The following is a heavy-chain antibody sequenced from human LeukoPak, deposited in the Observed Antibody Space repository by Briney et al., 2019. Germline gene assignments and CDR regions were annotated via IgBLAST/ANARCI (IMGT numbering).Heavy chain of an antibody. CDR3: ARDTFRYRTTDTIGY. Sequence: GGSLRLSCAASGFTFSSYWMHWVRQAPGKGLVWVSRINSDGSSTSYADSVKGRFTISRDNAKNTLYLQMNSLRAEDTAVYYCARDTFRYRTTDTIGYWGQGTLVTVSS. D-gene: IGHD3-10*01. CDR2: INSDGSST. J-gene: IGHJ4*02. V-gene: IGHV3-74*01. CDR1: GFTFSSYW.